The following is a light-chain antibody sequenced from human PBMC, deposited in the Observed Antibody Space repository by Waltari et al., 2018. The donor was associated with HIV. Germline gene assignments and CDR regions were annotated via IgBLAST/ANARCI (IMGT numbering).Light chain of an antibody. CDR1: SSNIADHY. V-gene: IGLV1-51*02. Sequence: QSVLTQPPSVSAASGQKVTISCSGSSSNIADHYVSRYLHLPGTAPKLLIYENAQRPSGIPDRFSGSKSGTSATLAITGVQTGDEADYYCGTWDGSPSVAVFGTGTKVIVL. J-gene: IGLJ1*01. CDR2: ENA. CDR3: GTWDGSPSVAV.